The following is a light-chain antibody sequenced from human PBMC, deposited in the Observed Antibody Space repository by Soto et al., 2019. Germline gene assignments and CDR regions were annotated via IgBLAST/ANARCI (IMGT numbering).Light chain of an antibody. V-gene: IGKV3-20*01. J-gene: IGKJ1*01. CDR3: QQYGSSWT. Sequence: EIVLTQSPATLSSFPGERATLSCRASQAVNTRLAWYQHKPGQAPRLLIYGASSRATGIPDRFSGSGSGTDFTLTISRLEPEDFAVYYCQQYGSSWTFGQGTKVEIK. CDR2: GAS. CDR1: QAVNTR.